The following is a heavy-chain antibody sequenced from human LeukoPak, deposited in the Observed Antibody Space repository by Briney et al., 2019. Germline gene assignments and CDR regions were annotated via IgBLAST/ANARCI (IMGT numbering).Heavy chain of an antibody. CDR1: GYTFTSYD. D-gene: IGHD3-3*01. V-gene: IGHV1-8*03. CDR2: MNPNSGNT. CDR3: ARLSTYYDFWSGYYSPLFAFDI. Sequence: ASVKVSCKASGYTFTSYDINWVRQATGQGLEWMGWMNPNSGNTGYAQKFQGRVTITRNTSISTAYMELSSLRSEDTAVYYCARLSTYYDFWSGYYSPLFAFDIWGQGTMVTVSS. J-gene: IGHJ3*02.